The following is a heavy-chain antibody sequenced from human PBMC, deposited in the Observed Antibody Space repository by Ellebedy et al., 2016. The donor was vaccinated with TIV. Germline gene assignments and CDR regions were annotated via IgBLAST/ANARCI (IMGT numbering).Heavy chain of an antibody. Sequence: GGSLRLSXAASGFTFDDYAMHWVRQAPGKGLEWVSGISWRGHYIGYAASVRGRFTISRGNAKNSLYLQMNSLRIEDTAVYYCTKDLLRGIWGGSGRDYWGQGTLVTVSS. CDR3: TKDLLRGIWGGSGRDY. V-gene: IGHV3-9*01. CDR1: GFTFDDYA. CDR2: ISWRGHYI. J-gene: IGHJ4*02. D-gene: IGHD7-27*01.